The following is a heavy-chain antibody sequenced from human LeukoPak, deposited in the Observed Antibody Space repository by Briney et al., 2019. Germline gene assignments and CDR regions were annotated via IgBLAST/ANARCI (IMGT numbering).Heavy chain of an antibody. CDR1: GGSFSGYY. Sequence: SETLSLTCAVYGGSFSGYYWSWIRQPPGKGLEWIGEINHSGSTNYNPSLKSRVTISVDTSKNQFSLKLSSVTAADTAVYYCARGGRTTIFGVVTSSWRWGQGTLVTVSS. CDR3: ARGGRTTIFGVVTSSWR. J-gene: IGHJ4*02. CDR2: INHSGST. D-gene: IGHD3-3*01. V-gene: IGHV4-34*01.